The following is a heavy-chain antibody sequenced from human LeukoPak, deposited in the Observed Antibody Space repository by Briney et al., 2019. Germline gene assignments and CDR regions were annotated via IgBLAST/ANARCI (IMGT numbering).Heavy chain of an antibody. CDR2: IYYSGST. CDR1: GGSISSYY. CDR3: ARVIGAADGTPAFDP. D-gene: IGHD6-13*01. V-gene: IGHV4-59*01. Sequence: SETLSLTCTVSGGSISSYYWCWIRQPPGKGLEWSGYIYYSGSTNYNPSLKGRVTISVDTSKNQFSLKLSSVTAADTAVYYCARVIGAADGTPAFDPWGQGTLVTVSS. J-gene: IGHJ5*02.